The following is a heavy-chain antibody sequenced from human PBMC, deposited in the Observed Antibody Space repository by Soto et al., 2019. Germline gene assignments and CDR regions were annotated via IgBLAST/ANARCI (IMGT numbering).Heavy chain of an antibody. V-gene: IGHV3-64D*06. Sequence: GGSLRLSCSASGFVFKNYGMHWVRQAPGKGLEYVAAIRTDSGDISYADSVKGRFIISRDNSKDTLYLQMGSLRADDTGLYYCARFYDKQVSTGGPPHFACGGRGALVPVSS. D-gene: IGHD2-8*02. J-gene: IGHJ4*02. CDR3: ARFYDKQVSTGGPPHFAC. CDR2: IRTDSGDI. CDR1: GFVFKNYG.